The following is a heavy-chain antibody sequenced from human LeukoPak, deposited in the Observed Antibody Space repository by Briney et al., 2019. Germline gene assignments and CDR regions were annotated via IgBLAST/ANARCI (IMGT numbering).Heavy chain of an antibody. J-gene: IGHJ4*02. D-gene: IGHD3-22*01. CDR1: GVSFSGYY. Sequence: PSETLSLTCAVYGVSFSGYYWSWIRQPPGKGLEWIGEINHSGSTNYNPSLKSRVTISVDTSKNQFSLKLSSVTAADTAAYYCARAKDDSSGYYSFDYWGQGTLVTVSS. CDR3: ARAKDDSSGYYSFDY. CDR2: INHSGST. V-gene: IGHV4-34*01.